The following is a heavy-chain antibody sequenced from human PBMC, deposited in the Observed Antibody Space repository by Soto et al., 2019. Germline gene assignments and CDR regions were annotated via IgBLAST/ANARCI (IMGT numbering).Heavy chain of an antibody. D-gene: IGHD3-22*01. CDR2: IIPILGIA. CDR1: GGTFSSYT. Sequence: QVQLVQSGAEVKKPGSSVKVSCKAPGGTFSSYTISWVRQAPGQGLEWMGRIIPILGIANYAQKFQGRVTITADKSTSTAYMELSSLRSEDTAVYYCARDYYDSSGYIYWGQGTLVTVSS. V-gene: IGHV1-69*08. CDR3: ARDYYDSSGYIY. J-gene: IGHJ4*02.